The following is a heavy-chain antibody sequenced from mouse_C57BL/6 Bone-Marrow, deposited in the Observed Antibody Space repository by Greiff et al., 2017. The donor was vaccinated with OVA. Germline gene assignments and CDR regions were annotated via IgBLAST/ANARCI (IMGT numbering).Heavy chain of an antibody. V-gene: IGHV5-16*01. CDR1: GFTFSDYY. D-gene: IGHD1-1*01. CDR2: INYDGSST. J-gene: IGHJ2*01. CDR3: ARANLLLRYFDY. Sequence: EVKLMESEGGLVQPGSSMKLSCTASGFTFSDYYMAWVRQVPEKGLEWVANINYDGSSTYYLDSLKSRFIISRDNAKNILYLQMSSLKSEDTATYYCARANLLLRYFDYWGQGTTLTVSS.